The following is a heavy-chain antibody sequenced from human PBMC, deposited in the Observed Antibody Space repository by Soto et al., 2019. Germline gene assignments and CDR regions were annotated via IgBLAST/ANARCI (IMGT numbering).Heavy chain of an antibody. Sequence: ASVKVSCKASGYSFTTHAMIWVRQAPGQRPEWMGWINTGNGNTRYSPKFQGRVNITRDTSASTAYMELSSLKSEDTAVYYCTRGEQLYHYYYGMDVWGQGSTVTVSS. J-gene: IGHJ6*02. CDR2: INTGNGNT. CDR1: GYSFTTHA. V-gene: IGHV1-3*04. CDR3: TRGEQLYHYYYGMDV.